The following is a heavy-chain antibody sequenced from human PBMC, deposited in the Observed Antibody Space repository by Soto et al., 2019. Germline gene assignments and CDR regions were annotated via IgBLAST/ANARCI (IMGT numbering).Heavy chain of an antibody. J-gene: IGHJ1*01. V-gene: IGHV3-30*18. CDR3: ANGGSGSYYNGEYFQH. CDR1: GFTFSSYG. CDR2: ISYDGSNK. D-gene: IGHD3-10*01. Sequence: QVQLVESGGGVVQPGRSLRLSCAASGFTFSSYGMHWVRQAPGKGLEWVAVISYDGSNKYYADSVKGRFTISRDNSKNTLYLQMNRLSAEDTAVYYGANGGSGSYYNGEYFQHWGQGTLVTVSS.